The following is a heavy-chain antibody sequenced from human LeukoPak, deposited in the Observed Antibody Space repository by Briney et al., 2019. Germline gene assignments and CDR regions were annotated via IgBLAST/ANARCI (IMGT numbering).Heavy chain of an antibody. CDR2: IRYDGGNK. CDR1: GFTFSSYG. CDR3: AKDPSLGAKDPGY. J-gene: IGHJ4*02. D-gene: IGHD1-26*01. V-gene: IGHV3-30*02. Sequence: PGGSLRLSCAASGFTFSSYGMHWVRQAPGKGLEWVAFIRYDGGNKYYADSVKGRFTISRDNSKNTLYLQMNSLRAEDTAVYYCAKDPSLGAKDPGYWGQGTLVTVSS.